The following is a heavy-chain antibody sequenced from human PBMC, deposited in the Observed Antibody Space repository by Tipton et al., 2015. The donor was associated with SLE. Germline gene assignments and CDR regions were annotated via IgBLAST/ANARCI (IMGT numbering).Heavy chain of an antibody. Sequence: TLSLTCTVSGGSISGHYWSWIRQPPGKGLEWIGYIFDSGSTNYNPSLQSRVTISVDTSKNQFSLRLTSVSAADTAVYYCARDPSGYYSTSPYLWGQGTLVTVSS. CDR3: ARDPSGYYSTSPYL. CDR1: GGSISGHY. J-gene: IGHJ5*02. V-gene: IGHV4-59*11. D-gene: IGHD2-8*01. CDR2: IFDSGST.